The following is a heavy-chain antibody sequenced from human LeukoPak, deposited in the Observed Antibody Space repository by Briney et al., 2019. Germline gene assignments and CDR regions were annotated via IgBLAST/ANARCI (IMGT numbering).Heavy chain of an antibody. Sequence: ASVKVSCKASGYTFTGYYMHWVRQAPGQGLEWMGWINPNSGGTNYAQKFQGRVTMTRDTSISTAYMELSRLRSDDTAVYYCARQGYSSSWSNWFDPWGQGTLVTVSS. CDR2: INPNSGGT. CDR1: GYTFTGYY. D-gene: IGHD6-13*01. J-gene: IGHJ5*02. V-gene: IGHV1-2*02. CDR3: ARQGYSSSWSNWFDP.